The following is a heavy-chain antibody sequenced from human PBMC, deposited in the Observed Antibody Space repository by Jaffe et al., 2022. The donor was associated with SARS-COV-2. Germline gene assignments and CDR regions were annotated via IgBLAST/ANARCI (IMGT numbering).Heavy chain of an antibody. CDR3: ARDSGQLWSNFDY. D-gene: IGHD5-18*01. V-gene: IGHV3-30-3*01. J-gene: IGHJ4*02. Sequence: QVQLVESGGGVVQPGRSLRLSCAASGFTFSSYAMHWVRQAPGKGLEWVAVISYDGSNKYYADSVKGRFTISRDNSKNTLYLQMNSLRAEDTAVYYCARDSGQLWSNFDYWGQGTLVTVSS. CDR2: ISYDGSNK. CDR1: GFTFSSYA.